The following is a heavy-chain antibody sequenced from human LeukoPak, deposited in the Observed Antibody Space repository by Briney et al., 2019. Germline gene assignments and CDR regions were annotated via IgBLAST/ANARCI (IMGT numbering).Heavy chain of an antibody. CDR2: IYYTGST. V-gene: IGHV4-59*01. J-gene: IGHJ4*02. Sequence: SETLSLTCSVSGGYIDSYYWSWIRQPPGRGLEWVGYIYYTGSTEYHPSLKSRVTISLDTSKNQFSLKLTSVTAADTAVYYCARVYQSVEYYFDYWGQGNLVSVSS. CDR1: GGYIDSYY. D-gene: IGHD2-2*01. CDR3: ARVYQSVEYYFDY.